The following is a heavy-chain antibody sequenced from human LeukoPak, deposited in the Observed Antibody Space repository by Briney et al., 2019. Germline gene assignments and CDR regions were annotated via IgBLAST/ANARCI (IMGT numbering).Heavy chain of an antibody. CDR1: GYTFTGYY. D-gene: IGHD6-13*01. CDR2: INPNSGGT. V-gene: IGHV1-2*02. Sequence: ASVKVSCKASGYTFTGYYIHWVRQAPGQGLEWMGWINPNSGGTNYGQKFQGRVTMTRDTSISTAYMELNRLRSDDTAVYYCVTTPRGIAAAPYFQEWGQGTLVSVSS. J-gene: IGHJ1*01. CDR3: VTTPRGIAAAPYFQE.